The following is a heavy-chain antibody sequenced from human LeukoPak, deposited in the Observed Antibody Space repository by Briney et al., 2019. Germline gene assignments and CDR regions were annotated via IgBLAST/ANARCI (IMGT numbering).Heavy chain of an antibody. Sequence: SETLSLTCTVSGGSISSTNYYWGWIRQPPGKGLEWIGYIHYTGSTYYNPSLKSRVTISVDKSKNQFSLKLSSVTAADTAVYYCARMVGAKQQLVERGDYYYYYMDVWGKGTTVTVSS. CDR3: ARMVGAKQQLVERGDYYYYYMDV. D-gene: IGHD6-13*01. V-gene: IGHV4-39*07. J-gene: IGHJ6*03. CDR1: GGSISSTNYY. CDR2: IHYTGST.